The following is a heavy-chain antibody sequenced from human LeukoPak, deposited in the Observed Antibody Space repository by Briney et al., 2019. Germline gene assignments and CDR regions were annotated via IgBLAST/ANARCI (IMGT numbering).Heavy chain of an antibody. CDR1: AFTFRSYA. V-gene: IGHV3-23*01. D-gene: IGHD5-18*01. Sequence: GGSLRLSCAASAFTFRSYAMIWVRQAPGKGLEWVSTVSASGGSTYYADSVKGRFTISRDNSNNTLSLQINSLRPEDAAVYYCAKGAASRGYTYMANWGQGTLVTVSS. CDR2: VSASGGST. J-gene: IGHJ4*02. CDR3: AKGAASRGYTYMAN.